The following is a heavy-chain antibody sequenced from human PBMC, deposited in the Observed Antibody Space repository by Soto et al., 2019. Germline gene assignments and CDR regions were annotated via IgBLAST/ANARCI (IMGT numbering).Heavy chain of an antibody. CDR1: GGSISATHYY. D-gene: IGHD2-2*01. V-gene: IGHV4-39*01. J-gene: IGHJ1*01. CDR2: IHHSGTT. Sequence: QLQLQESGPGLVRPSETLSLTCTVSGGSISATHYYWDWIRQPPGKGLEWIANIHHSGTTYVNPYIKSRVSSSVDTSKNLISLQVTCMTAADSAVYYCAASLKYFEDFREVWGQGTLVTVSS. CDR3: AASLKYFEDFREV.